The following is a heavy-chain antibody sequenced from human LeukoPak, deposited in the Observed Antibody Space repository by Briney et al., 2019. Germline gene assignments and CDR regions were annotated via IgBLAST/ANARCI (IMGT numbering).Heavy chain of an antibody. CDR1: GYTFTGYY. V-gene: IGHV1-2*02. CDR2: INPNSGGT. CDR3: ARDRGDPRGYYESSGYYYLSYFDY. D-gene: IGHD3-22*01. Sequence: ASVKVSCKASGYTFTGYYMHWVRQAPGQGLEWMGWINPNSGGTNYEQKFQGRVTMTTDTMTTDTSTSTACMELRSLRSDDTAVYYCARDRGDPRGYYESSGYYYLSYFDYWGQGTLVTVSS. J-gene: IGHJ4*02.